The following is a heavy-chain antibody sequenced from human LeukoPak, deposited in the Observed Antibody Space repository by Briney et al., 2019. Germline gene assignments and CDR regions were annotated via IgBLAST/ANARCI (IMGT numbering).Heavy chain of an antibody. CDR3: ASGIAARFYYYYMDV. D-gene: IGHD6-6*01. Sequence: SETLSLTCAVYGGSFSGYYWSWIRQPPGKGLEWIGEINHSGSTNYNPSLKSRVTISVDTSKNQFSLKLSSVTAADTAVYYCASGIAARFYYYYMDVWGEGTTVTVSS. CDR2: INHSGST. V-gene: IGHV4-34*01. CDR1: GGSFSGYY. J-gene: IGHJ6*03.